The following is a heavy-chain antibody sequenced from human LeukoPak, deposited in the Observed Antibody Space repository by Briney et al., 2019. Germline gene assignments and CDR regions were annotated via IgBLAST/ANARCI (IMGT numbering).Heavy chain of an antibody. Sequence: SETLSLTCTVAGDSFSSDYWSWIRQPPGKGLEWIGTIFYSGTTYYNPSLKSRVTISVDTSKNQFSLKLSSVTAADTAVYYCGRVDSWFTTYIDYWGQGTLVTVSS. D-gene: IGHD3-10*01. V-gene: IGHV4-59*12. CDR1: GDSFSSDY. CDR2: IFYSGTT. J-gene: IGHJ4*02. CDR3: GRVDSWFTTYIDY.